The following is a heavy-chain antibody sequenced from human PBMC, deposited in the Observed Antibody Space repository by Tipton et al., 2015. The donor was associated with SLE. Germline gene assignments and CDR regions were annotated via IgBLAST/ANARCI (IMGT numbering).Heavy chain of an antibody. Sequence: SLRLSCAASGFTFSRHDMSWVRQAPGKGLEWVSAISGSGTRTYYADSVRGRFTISRDNSKNTMYLQMNSLRAEDTAAYYCAKDQGEEVAADWFDPRGQGNLVTVSS. D-gene: IGHD5-12*01. CDR1: GFTFSRHD. V-gene: IGHV3-23*01. J-gene: IGHJ5*02. CDR3: AKDQGEEVAADWFDP. CDR2: ISGSGTRT.